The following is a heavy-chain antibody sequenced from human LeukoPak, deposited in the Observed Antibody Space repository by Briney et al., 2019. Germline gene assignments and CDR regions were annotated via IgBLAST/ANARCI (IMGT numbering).Heavy chain of an antibody. CDR3: TKVGVYYYDA. CDR2: IRSMSAGGTV. Sequence: GGSLRLSCTASGLTFSNPWMTWVRQVPGKGLEWVGRIRSMSAGGTVDYAAPVQGRFTISRDDSKNTVYLHVNRLRTADTAIYYCTKVGVYYYDAWGQGTLVTVSS. D-gene: IGHD2-8*01. J-gene: IGHJ4*02. CDR1: GLTFSNPW. V-gene: IGHV3-15*01.